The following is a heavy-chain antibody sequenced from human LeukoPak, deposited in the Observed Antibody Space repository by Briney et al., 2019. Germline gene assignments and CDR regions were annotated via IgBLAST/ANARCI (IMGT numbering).Heavy chain of an antibody. V-gene: IGHV4-39*07. CDR3: ARDVDATSGWFDP. CDR2: IFHSGST. J-gene: IGHJ5*02. CDR1: GDSIFSTTYY. Sequence: SETLSLTCTVSGDSIFSTTYYWGWIRQPPGKGLEWIGSIFHSGSTYYNPSLKSRVTISVDTSKNQFSLKLSSVTAADTAVYYCARDVDATSGWFDPWGQGTLVTVSS. D-gene: IGHD2-15*01.